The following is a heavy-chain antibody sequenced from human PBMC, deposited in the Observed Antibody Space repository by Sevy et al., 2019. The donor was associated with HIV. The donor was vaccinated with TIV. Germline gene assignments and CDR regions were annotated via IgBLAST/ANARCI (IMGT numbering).Heavy chain of an antibody. CDR2: ISSGSSYI. CDR1: EFTFRDYT. J-gene: IGHJ4*02. D-gene: IGHD3-10*01. V-gene: IGHV3-21*06. Sequence: GGSLRLSCAASEFTFRDYTMNWVRQTPGKGLEWVSYISSGSSYIRYADSVKGRFTNSRDNAENSLYLQMNSLRAEDTGVYYCARDRDYYGSGTYDHWGQGTLVTVSS. CDR3: ARDRDYYGSGTYDH.